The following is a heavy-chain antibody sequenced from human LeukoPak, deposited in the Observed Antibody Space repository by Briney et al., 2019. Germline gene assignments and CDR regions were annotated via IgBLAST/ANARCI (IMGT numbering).Heavy chain of an antibody. CDR2: DGSST. Sequence: GGSLRLSCAASGFTFSTYGMHWVRQAPGKGLVWVSGDGSSTRYADSVKGRFTTSRDNAKNTLYLQMNSLRAEDTAVYYCARGRYYGMDVWGQGTTVTVSS. J-gene: IGHJ6*02. CDR3: ARGRYYGMDV. CDR1: GFTFSTYG. V-gene: IGHV3-74*01.